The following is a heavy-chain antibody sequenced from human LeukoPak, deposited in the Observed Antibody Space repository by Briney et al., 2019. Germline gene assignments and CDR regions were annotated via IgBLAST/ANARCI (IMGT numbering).Heavy chain of an antibody. V-gene: IGHV1-8*03. J-gene: IGHJ4*02. CDR3: ASGYSRGWFFFDY. CDR1: GYTFTSYG. CDR2: MNPSSGDT. D-gene: IGHD3-22*01. Sequence: ASVKVSCKASGYTFTSYGISWVRQAPGQGLEWMGWMNPSSGDTGYAQKLQGRVTITRNTSTSTAYMELTSLRSEDTAVYYCASGYSRGWFFFDYWGQGTLVTVSS.